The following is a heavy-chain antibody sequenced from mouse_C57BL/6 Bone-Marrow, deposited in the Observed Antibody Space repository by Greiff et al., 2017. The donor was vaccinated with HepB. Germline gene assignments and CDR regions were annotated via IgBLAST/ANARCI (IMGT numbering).Heavy chain of an antibody. Sequence: QVQLQQSGAELARPGASVKLSCKASGYTFTSYGISWVKQRTGQGLEWIGEIYPRSGNNYYNEKLKGQATLTADKSSSTAYMELRSLTSQDSAVYFCARSPLPLQPYFDYWGQGTTLTVSS. J-gene: IGHJ2*01. CDR2: IYPRSGNN. CDR1: GYTFTSYG. D-gene: IGHD6-1*01. V-gene: IGHV1-81*01. CDR3: ARSPLPLQPYFDY.